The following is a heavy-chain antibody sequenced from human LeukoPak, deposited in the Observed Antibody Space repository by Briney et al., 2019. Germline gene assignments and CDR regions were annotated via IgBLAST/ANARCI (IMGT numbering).Heavy chain of an antibody. Sequence: ASVKVSCKASGYTFTSYGTSWVRQAPGQGLEWMGWTSAYNGNTNYAQKLQGRVTMTTDTSTSTAYMELRSLRSDDTAVYYCARDGRMFGRENWRALDYWGQGTLVTVSS. CDR3: ARDGRMFGRENWRALDY. J-gene: IGHJ4*02. CDR2: TSAYNGNT. V-gene: IGHV1-18*01. CDR1: GYTFTSYG. D-gene: IGHD3-10*02.